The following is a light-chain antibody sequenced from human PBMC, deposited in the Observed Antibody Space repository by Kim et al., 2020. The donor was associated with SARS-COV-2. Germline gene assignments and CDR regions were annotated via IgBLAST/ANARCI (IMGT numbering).Light chain of an antibody. CDR2: GKN. V-gene: IGLV3-19*01. CDR3: NPRGSNDNVL. Sequence: SSELTQDPAVSVALGQTVRITCQGDSLRSYYATWYQQKPGQAPIVVIYGKNNRPSGIPDRFSGSSSGDTASLTITGTQAGDEADYYCNPRGSNDNVLFGGGTKLTVL. CDR1: SLRSYY. J-gene: IGLJ2*01.